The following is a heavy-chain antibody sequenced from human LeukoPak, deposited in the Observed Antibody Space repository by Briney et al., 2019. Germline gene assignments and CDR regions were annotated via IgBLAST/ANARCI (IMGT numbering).Heavy chain of an antibody. Sequence: SETLSLTCAVYGGSFSGYYWSWIRQPPGKGLEWIGEINHSGSTNYNPSLKSRVTISVDTSKNQFSLKLSSVTAADTAVYYCARGRGYSRVGLLYCWGQETPVTVS. CDR1: GGSFSGYY. CDR3: ARGRGYSRVGLLYC. V-gene: IGHV4-34*01. D-gene: IGHD5-18*01. CDR2: INHSGST. J-gene: IGHJ4*02.